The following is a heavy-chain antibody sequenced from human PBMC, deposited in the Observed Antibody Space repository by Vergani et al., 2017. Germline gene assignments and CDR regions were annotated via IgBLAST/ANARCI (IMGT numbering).Heavy chain of an antibody. D-gene: IGHD2-2*02. Sequence: QVQLQESGPGLVKPPGTLSLTCAVPGDSIISTNCWTWVRQPPGKGLVWIGEICHTEDTKYSPSLKSRVTVSVDESRNLFSLRLNTVTAADPAVYYCATIGYRPWGYYFDYWGQGILLTVSS. V-gene: IGHV4-4*03. CDR1: GDSIISTNC. CDR2: ICHTEDT. J-gene: IGHJ4*02. CDR3: ATIGYRPWGYYFDY.